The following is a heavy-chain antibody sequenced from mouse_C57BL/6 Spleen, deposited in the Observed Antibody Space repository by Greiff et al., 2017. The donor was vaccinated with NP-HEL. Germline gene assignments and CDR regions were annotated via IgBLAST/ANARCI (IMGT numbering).Heavy chain of an antibody. CDR3: ARWVRIMDY. CDR2: IDPSDSYT. J-gene: IGHJ4*01. CDR1: GYTFTSYW. D-gene: IGHD2-13*01. V-gene: IGHV1-50*01. Sequence: QVQLQQPGAELVKPGASVKLSCKASGYTFTSYWLQWVKQRPGQGLEWIGEIDPSDSYTNYNQQFKGKATLTVDTSSSTAYMQLSSLTSDDATVYYCARWVRIMDYWGQGTSVTVSS.